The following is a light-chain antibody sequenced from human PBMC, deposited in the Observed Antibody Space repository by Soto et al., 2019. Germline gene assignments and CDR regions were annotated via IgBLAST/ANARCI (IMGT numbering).Light chain of an antibody. J-gene: IGKJ5*01. CDR1: QSVSSK. CDR3: QQRSNWPMIT. CDR2: DAS. Sequence: EILLTQSPATLSVSPGERATLSCRASQSVSSKLAWYQQMPGQAPRLLIYDASNRATGIPARFSGSGSGTDFTLTISSLEPEDFAVYYCQQRSNWPMITFGQGTRLEIK. V-gene: IGKV3-11*01.